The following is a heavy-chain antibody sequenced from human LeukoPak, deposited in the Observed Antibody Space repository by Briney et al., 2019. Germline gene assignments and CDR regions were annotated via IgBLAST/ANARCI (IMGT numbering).Heavy chain of an antibody. CDR1: GGSFSGYY. D-gene: IGHD3-10*01. Sequence: SETLSLTCAVYGGSFSGYYWSWIRQPPGKGLEWVGEINHSGSTNYNPSLKSRVTISVDTSKHQYSLKLSSVTAADTAVYYCARGREWCGESRSPFVYWGQGTLVTVSS. V-gene: IGHV4-34*01. J-gene: IGHJ4*02. CDR3: ARGREWCGESRSPFVY. CDR2: INHSGST.